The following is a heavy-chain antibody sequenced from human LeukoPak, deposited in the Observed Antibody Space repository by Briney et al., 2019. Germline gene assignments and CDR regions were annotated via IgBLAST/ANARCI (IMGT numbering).Heavy chain of an antibody. CDR1: GGSISSYY. V-gene: IGHV4-59*01. CDR3: ARVSTYYDSSGYAFDI. D-gene: IGHD3-22*01. J-gene: IGHJ3*02. Sequence: SETLSLTCTVSGGSISSYYWSWTRQPPGKGLEWIGYIYYSGSTNYNPSLKSRVTISVDTSKNQFSLKLSSVTAADTAVYYCARVSTYYDSSGYAFDIWGQGTMVTVSS. CDR2: IYYSGST.